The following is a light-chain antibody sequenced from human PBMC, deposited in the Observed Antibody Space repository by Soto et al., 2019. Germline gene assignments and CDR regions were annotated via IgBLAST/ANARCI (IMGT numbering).Light chain of an antibody. CDR3: QQYGSSLLT. CDR2: DAS. V-gene: IGKV3-20*01. J-gene: IGKJ4*01. Sequence: DTVLTHSPATLSLSPGETATLSCRASQSVRSHLDWYQQRPGQPPRLLIYDASYRATGVPLRFSGSGSGTDLTRTVSRLEPEDFAVYSCQQYGSSLLTLGGGTKVDI. CDR1: QSVRSH.